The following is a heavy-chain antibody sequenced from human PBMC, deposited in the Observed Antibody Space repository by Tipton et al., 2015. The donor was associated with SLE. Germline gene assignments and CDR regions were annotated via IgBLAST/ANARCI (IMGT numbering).Heavy chain of an antibody. CDR1: GGSITSSSYY. D-gene: IGHD2-2*01. V-gene: IGHV4-39*07. CDR3: AVGGIVVVPAGLDYYYGMDV. J-gene: IGHJ6*02. CDR2: IYYRGST. Sequence: TLSLTCAVYGGSITSSSYYWAWIRQSPGEGVEWIGEIYYRGSTNYNPSLESRVTMSRDTSKNQFSLKLSSVTAADTAVYYCAVGGIVVVPAGLDYYYGMDVWGQGTTVTVSS.